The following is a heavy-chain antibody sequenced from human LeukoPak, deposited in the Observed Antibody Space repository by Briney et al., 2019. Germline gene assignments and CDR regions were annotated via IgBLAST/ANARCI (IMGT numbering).Heavy chain of an antibody. CDR1: GYTFTSYY. J-gene: IGHJ6*03. CDR3: ARASIRGSLRDYMDV. Sequence: ASVTVSCKASGYTFTSYYMHWVRQAPGQGLEWMGIINPSGGSTSYAQKFQGRVTMTRDTSTSTVYMELSSLRSEDTAVYYCARASIRGSLRDYMDVWGKGTTVTVSS. CDR2: INPSGGST. D-gene: IGHD3-3*01. V-gene: IGHV1-46*01.